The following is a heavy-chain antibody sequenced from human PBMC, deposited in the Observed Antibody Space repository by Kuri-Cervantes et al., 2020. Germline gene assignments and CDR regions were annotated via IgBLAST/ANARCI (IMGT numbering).Heavy chain of an antibody. J-gene: IGHJ4*02. D-gene: IGHD2-15*01. CDR3: ARGRVAATTSYYFDY. CDR2: IYHGGSS. CDR1: GFTFSNAW. V-gene: IGHV4-4*02. Sequence: GSLRLSCAASGFTFSNAWMSWVRQAPGKGLEWIGEIYHGGSSNYNPSLKSRVTISIDKSKNQFSLKLSSVTAADTAVYYCARGRVAATTSYYFDYWGQGTLVTVSS.